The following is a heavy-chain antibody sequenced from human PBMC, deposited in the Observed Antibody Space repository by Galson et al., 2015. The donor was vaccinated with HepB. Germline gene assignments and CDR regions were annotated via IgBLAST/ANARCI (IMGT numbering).Heavy chain of an antibody. D-gene: IGHD3-10*01. CDR2: IFPADSDT. CDR1: GYSFGSHW. Sequence: QSGAEVIKPGESLKISCKGSGYSFGSHWIGWVRQMPGKALEWMGIIFPADSDTRYSPSFQGQVTISADKSISSAYLKWSSLKASDTAMYYCARRRGSDFDYWGQGTLVTVSS. J-gene: IGHJ4*02. V-gene: IGHV5-51*01. CDR3: ARRRGSDFDY.